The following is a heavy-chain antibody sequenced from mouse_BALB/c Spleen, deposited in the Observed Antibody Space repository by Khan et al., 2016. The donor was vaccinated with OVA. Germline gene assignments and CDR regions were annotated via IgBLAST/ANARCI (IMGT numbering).Heavy chain of an antibody. J-gene: IGHJ2*01. CDR1: GFTFSSYD. D-gene: IGHD1-1*01. V-gene: IGHV5-6-5*01. CDR3: ARGPYYGSSPCYFDY. Sequence: VQLKESGGGLVKPGGSLKLSCAASGFTFSSYDMSWVRQTPEKRLAWVASISSGGSTYYPDSVKGRFTISRDNVRNILSLQMSSLRSEDTAMYYCARGPYYGSSPCYFDYWGQGTTLTVSS. CDR2: ISSGGST.